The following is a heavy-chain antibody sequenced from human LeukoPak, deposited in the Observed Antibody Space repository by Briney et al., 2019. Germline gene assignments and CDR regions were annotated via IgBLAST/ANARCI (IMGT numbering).Heavy chain of an antibody. CDR3: ARLAAVALGDFDY. D-gene: IGHD6-25*01. CDR1: GYTFTSYA. CDR2: INTGNGNT. J-gene: IGHJ4*02. Sequence: ASVKVSCKASGYTFTSYAMHWVRQAPGQRLEWMGWINTGNGNTKYSQKFQGRVTMTRNTSISTAYTELSSLRSEDTAVYYCARLAAVALGDFDYWGQGTLVTVSS. V-gene: IGHV1-3*04.